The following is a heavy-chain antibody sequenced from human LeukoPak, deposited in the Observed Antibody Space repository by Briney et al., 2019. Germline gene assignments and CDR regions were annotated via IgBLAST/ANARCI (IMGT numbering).Heavy chain of an antibody. CDR3: STSLRGSDCCLDY. CDR2: IKSKTDGGTT. D-gene: IGHD2-21*02. Sequence: GGSLRLSCAASGFTFSDAWVSWVRQAPGMGLERVGRIKSKTDGGTTDYAAPVKGRFSISRDDSSGTLYLLMNSLKIEDTAVYYCSTSLRGSDCCLDYWGQGTLVAVSS. V-gene: IGHV3-15*01. J-gene: IGHJ4*02. CDR1: GFTFSDAW.